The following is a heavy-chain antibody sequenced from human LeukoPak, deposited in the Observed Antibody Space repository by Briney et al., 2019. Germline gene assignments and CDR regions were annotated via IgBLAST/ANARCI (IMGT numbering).Heavy chain of an antibody. Sequence: ASVKVSCKASGGTFSSYAISWVRQAPGQGLEWMGRIIPILGIANYAQKFQGRVTITADKSTSTAYMELSSLRSEDTAVYYCARSYYGSGPLDVWGQGTTVTVSS. CDR1: GGTFSSYA. J-gene: IGHJ6*02. V-gene: IGHV1-69*04. D-gene: IGHD3-10*01. CDR2: IIPILGIA. CDR3: ARSYYGSGPLDV.